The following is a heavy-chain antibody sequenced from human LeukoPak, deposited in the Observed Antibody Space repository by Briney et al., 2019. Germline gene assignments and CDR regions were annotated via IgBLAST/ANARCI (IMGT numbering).Heavy chain of an antibody. V-gene: IGHV1-2*02. D-gene: IGHD6-13*01. CDR1: GYTFTGYY. CDR2: INPNSGGT. Sequence: ASVKVSCKASGYTFTGYYMHWVRQAPGQGLEWMGWINPNSGGTKYAQKFQGRVTISVDTSKNQFSLKLSSVTAADTAVYYCARHGGSSSFDFDYWGQGTLVTVSS. CDR3: ARHGGSSSFDFDY. J-gene: IGHJ4*02.